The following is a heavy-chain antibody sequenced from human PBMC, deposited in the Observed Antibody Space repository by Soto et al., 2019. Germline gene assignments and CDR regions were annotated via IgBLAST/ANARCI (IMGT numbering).Heavy chain of an antibody. CDR3: ARRTSTGYSSSWPPDYYYYCGMDV. J-gene: IGHJ6*02. V-gene: IGHV4-4*02. Sequence: PSETLSLTCALSGGSISSSNWWSWVRQPPGKGLEWIGEIYHSGSTNYNPSLKSRVTISVDKSKNQFSLKLSSVTAADTAVYYCARRTSTGYSSSWPPDYYYYCGMDVWGQGTTVTVSS. CDR2: IYHSGST. D-gene: IGHD6-13*01. CDR1: GGSISSSNW.